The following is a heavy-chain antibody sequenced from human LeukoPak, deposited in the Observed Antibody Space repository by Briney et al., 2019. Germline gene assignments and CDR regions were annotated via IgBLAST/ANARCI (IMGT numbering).Heavy chain of an antibody. J-gene: IGHJ4*02. CDR2: IYENGGTT. D-gene: IGHD5-24*01. CDR1: GFTFRSHA. V-gene: IGHV3-23*01. CDR3: ARGAGYNYPYYFDY. Sequence: PGGSLRLSCVGSGFTFRSHAMSWVRQAPEKGLEFASGIYENGGTTYYADSVKGRFTISRDNSKNTLYLQMNSLRAEDTAVYYCARGAGYNYPYYFDYWGQGTLVTVSS.